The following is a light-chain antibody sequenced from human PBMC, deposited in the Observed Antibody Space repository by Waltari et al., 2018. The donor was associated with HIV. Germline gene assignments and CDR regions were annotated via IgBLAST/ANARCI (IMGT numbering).Light chain of an antibody. V-gene: IGKV1-9*01. Sequence: DIQLTQSPSFLSASVGDRVTITCRAGQVISNYLAWYQQKPGKAPKLLIHSIYALQSGVPSRFSGSGSGTEFTLTISSLQPEDFATYYCQQLFSYPITFGQGTRLEI. CDR2: SIY. J-gene: IGKJ5*01. CDR3: QQLFSYPIT. CDR1: QVISNY.